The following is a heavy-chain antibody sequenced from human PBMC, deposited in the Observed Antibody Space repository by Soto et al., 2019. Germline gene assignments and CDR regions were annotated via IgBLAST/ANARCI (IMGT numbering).Heavy chain of an antibody. CDR2: INPSGGST. V-gene: IGHV1-46*03. CDR1: GYTFTSYY. Sequence: GASVKVSCKASGYTFTSYYMHWVRQAPGQGLEWMGIINPSGGSTSYAQKFQGRVTMTRDTSKSTVYMELSSLRSEDTAVYYCAREYSSSWSSYYYYMVVWGKGTTVTVSS. CDR3: AREYSSSWSSYYYYMVV. J-gene: IGHJ6*03. D-gene: IGHD6-13*01.